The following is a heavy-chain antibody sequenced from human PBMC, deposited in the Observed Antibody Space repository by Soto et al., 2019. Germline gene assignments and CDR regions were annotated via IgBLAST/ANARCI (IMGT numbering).Heavy chain of an antibody. V-gene: IGHV1-69*06. Sequence: SVKVSCKASGGTFSSYAISWVRQAPGQGLEWMGGIIPIFGTANYAQKFQGRVTITADKSTSTAYMELSSLRSEDTAVYYCASSFGYYDFWSGYYGMDVWGQGXTVTVYS. D-gene: IGHD3-3*01. CDR3: ASSFGYYDFWSGYYGMDV. CDR2: IIPIFGTA. CDR1: GGTFSSYA. J-gene: IGHJ6*02.